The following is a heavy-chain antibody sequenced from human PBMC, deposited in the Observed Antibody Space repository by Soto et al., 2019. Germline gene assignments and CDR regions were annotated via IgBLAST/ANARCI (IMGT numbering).Heavy chain of an antibody. Sequence: SVKVSCKASGGTFSSYAISWVRQAPGQGLEWMGGIIPIFGTANYAQKFQGRVTITADESTSTAYMELSSLRSEDTAVYYCARDPYNWNVDYYYGMDVWGQGTTVTVSS. D-gene: IGHD1-20*01. V-gene: IGHV1-69*13. CDR1: GGTFSSYA. CDR3: ARDPYNWNVDYYYGMDV. CDR2: IIPIFGTA. J-gene: IGHJ6*02.